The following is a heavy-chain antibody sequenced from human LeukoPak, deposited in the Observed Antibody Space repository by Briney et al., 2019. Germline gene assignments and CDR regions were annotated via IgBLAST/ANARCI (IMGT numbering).Heavy chain of an antibody. CDR1: GDSVSSNSAA. CDR2: TYCRSKWYN. D-gene: IGHD6-19*01. Sequence: SQTLSLTCAISGDSVSSNSAAWNWIRQSPSIGLESLGRTYCRSKWYNDYAVSVKSRITINPDTSKNQFSLQLNSVTPEDTAVYYCARDVFGRLVRSYYFDYWGQGTLVTVSS. J-gene: IGHJ4*02. V-gene: IGHV6-1*01. CDR3: ARDVFGRLVRSYYFDY.